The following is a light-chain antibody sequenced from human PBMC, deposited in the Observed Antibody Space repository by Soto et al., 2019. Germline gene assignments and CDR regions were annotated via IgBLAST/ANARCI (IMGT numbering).Light chain of an antibody. V-gene: IGLV2-14*01. CDR3: SSYTTSSTYV. J-gene: IGLJ1*01. CDR2: EVT. Sequence: QSVLTQPASVSGSPGQSITISCTGTSSDVGGYNYVSWYQHHPGETPKLLLFEVTKRPSGVSNRFSGSKSGNTASLTISGLQPEDEADYFCSSYTTSSTYVFGSGTQLTVL. CDR1: SSDVGGYNY.